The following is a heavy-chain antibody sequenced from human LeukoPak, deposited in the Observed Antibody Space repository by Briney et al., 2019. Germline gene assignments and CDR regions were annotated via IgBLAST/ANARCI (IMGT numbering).Heavy chain of an antibody. Sequence: SETLSLTCAVYGGSFSGYYWSWIRQPPGKGLEWIGEINHSGSTNYNPSLKSRVTISVDTSKNQFSLMLSSVTAADTAVYYCARAVDDFYYYMDVWGKGTTVTVSS. J-gene: IGHJ6*03. D-gene: IGHD6-19*01. CDR1: GGSFSGYY. CDR3: ARAVDDFYYYMDV. CDR2: INHSGST. V-gene: IGHV4-34*01.